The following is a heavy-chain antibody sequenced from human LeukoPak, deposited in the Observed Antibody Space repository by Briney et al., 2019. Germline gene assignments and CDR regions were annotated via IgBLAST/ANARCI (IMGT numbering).Heavy chain of an antibody. D-gene: IGHD5-18*01. V-gene: IGHV1-18*01. Sequence: GASVKVSCKASGYTFTSFGISWVRQAPGQGPEWMGWISAYNGGTNYREKFQGRVTMTTDTSTNTAYMELRGLTSDDTAVYYCARDLGLDTTMISFDFWGQGTLVTVSS. J-gene: IGHJ4*02. CDR3: ARDLGLDTTMISFDF. CDR2: ISAYNGGT. CDR1: GYTFTSFG.